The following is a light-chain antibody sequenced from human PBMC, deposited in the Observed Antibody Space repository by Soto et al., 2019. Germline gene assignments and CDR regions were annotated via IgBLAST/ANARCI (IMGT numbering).Light chain of an antibody. CDR1: SSNIGNNY. Sequence: QSVLTQPPSVSAAPGQQVTISCSGSSSNIGNNYVSWYQQFPGTAPKLLIYDNNKRPSGIPDRFSGSKSGTSATLGITGLQTGDEADYYCGTWDNSLSGVLFGGGTKVTVL. CDR2: DNN. V-gene: IGLV1-51*01. J-gene: IGLJ2*01. CDR3: GTWDNSLSGVL.